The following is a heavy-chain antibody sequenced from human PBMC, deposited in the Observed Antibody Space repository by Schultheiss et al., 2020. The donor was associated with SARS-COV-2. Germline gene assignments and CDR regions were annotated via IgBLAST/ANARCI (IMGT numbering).Heavy chain of an antibody. V-gene: IGHV4-59*12. CDR3: ARSRPFDY. Sequence: SETLSLTCTVSGGSISSYYWSWIRQPPGKGLEWIGEINHSGSTNYNPSLKSRVAISVDKSKNQFSLKLSSVTAADTAVYYCARSRPFDYWGQGTLVTVSS. CDR1: GGSISSYY. J-gene: IGHJ4*02. D-gene: IGHD6-25*01. CDR2: INHSGST.